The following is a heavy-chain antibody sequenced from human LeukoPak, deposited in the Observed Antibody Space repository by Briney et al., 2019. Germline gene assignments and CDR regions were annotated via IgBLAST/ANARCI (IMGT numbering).Heavy chain of an antibody. J-gene: IGHJ5*02. CDR1: GFTFSSYW. Sequence: GGSLRLSCAASGFTFSSYWMSWVRQAPGKGLEWVANIKQDGSEKYYVDSVKGRFTISRDNAKNSLYLQMNSLRAEDTAVYYCARANTRQESLTYYDFWSGYTYNWLDPWGQGTLVTVSS. CDR2: IKQDGSEK. V-gene: IGHV3-7*01. CDR3: ARANTRQESLTYYDFWSGYTYNWLDP. D-gene: IGHD3-3*01.